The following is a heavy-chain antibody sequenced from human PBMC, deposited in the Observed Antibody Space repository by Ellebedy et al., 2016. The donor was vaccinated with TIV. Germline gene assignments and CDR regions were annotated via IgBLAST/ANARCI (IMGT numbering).Heavy chain of an antibody. V-gene: IGHV3-30*03. Sequence: GESLKISCAASGFSFGTYGMHWVRQAPGKGLEWVAVIVYDGSTNNYTDSVKGRFTISRDNFNNTLYLQMNSLRAEDTAVYWCASWDFDYWGQGTLVTVSS. CDR3: ASWDFDY. J-gene: IGHJ4*02. D-gene: IGHD7-27*01. CDR1: GFSFGTYG. CDR2: IVYDGSTN.